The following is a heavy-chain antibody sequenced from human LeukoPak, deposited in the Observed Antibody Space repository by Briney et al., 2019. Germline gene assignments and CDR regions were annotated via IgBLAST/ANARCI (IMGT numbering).Heavy chain of an antibody. D-gene: IGHD1-7*01. Sequence: SETLSLTCTVSGGSISSGGYYRSWIRQHPGKGLEWIGYIYYSGSTYYNPSLKSRVTISVDTSKNQFSLKLSSVTAADTAVYYCASTNWNYAWAGFDYWGQGTLVTVSS. CDR3: ASTNWNYAWAGFDY. J-gene: IGHJ4*02. CDR2: IYYSGST. V-gene: IGHV4-31*03. CDR1: GGSISSGGYY.